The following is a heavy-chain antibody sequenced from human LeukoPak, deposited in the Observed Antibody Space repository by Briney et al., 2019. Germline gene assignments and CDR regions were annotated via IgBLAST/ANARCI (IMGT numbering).Heavy chain of an antibody. Sequence: ASVKVSCKASGYTFTNYGISWVRQAPGQGLEWMGWTSAYNGNINYAQKFQGRLTVTTDTSTSTAYMELRSLRSDDTAVHYCARDSSYGSGSYFDYWGQGTLVTVSS. D-gene: IGHD3-10*01. V-gene: IGHV1-18*01. CDR3: ARDSSYGSGSYFDY. J-gene: IGHJ4*02. CDR2: TSAYNGNI. CDR1: GYTFTNYG.